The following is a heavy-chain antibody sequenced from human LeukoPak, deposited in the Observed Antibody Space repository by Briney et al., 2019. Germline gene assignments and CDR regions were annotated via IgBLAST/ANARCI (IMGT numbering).Heavy chain of an antibody. Sequence: SGPTLVNPTQTLTLTCTFSGFSLSTSGMCVSWIRQPPGKALEWLALIDWDDDKYYSTSLKTRLTISKDTSKNQVVLTMTNMDPVDTATYYCARIGCLSSSGWYENWFDPWGQGTLVTVSS. D-gene: IGHD6-19*01. CDR3: ARIGCLSSSGWYENWFDP. CDR1: GFSLSTSGMC. J-gene: IGHJ5*02. V-gene: IGHV2-70*01. CDR2: IDWDDDK.